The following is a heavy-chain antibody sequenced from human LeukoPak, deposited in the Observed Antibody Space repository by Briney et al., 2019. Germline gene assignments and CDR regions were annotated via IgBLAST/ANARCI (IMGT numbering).Heavy chain of an antibody. CDR2: INWNGGST. CDR3: ASGGIDYGAAFDF. V-gene: IGHV3-20*04. J-gene: IGHJ4*02. CDR1: GFTFDDYG. D-gene: IGHD1-26*01. Sequence: GGSLRLSCTASGFTFDDYGMSWVHQAPGKGLEWVSGINWNGGSTGYADSVKGRFTISRDNAKNSLYLQMNSLRAEDTALYYCASGGIDYGAAFDFWGQGSLVTVSS.